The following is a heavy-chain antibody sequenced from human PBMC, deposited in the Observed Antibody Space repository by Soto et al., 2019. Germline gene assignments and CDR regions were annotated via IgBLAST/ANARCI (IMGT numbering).Heavy chain of an antibody. Sequence: QVQLQESGPGLVKPSETLSLTCTVSGGSVSSGSYYWSWIRQAPGKGLEWMGNIYYTGSTNYNPSLKSRSTIFGDSSKNQFSLNLRSVTAADTAVYYCSRNRGYCSGGCCQSNYYYYAMDVWGLGTTVTVSS. V-gene: IGHV4-61*01. CDR3: SRNRGYCSGGCCQSNYYYYAMDV. CDR1: GGSVSSGSYY. J-gene: IGHJ6*02. CDR2: IYYTGST. D-gene: IGHD2-15*01.